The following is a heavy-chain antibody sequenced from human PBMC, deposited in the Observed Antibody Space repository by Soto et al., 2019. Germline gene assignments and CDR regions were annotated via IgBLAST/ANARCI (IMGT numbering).Heavy chain of an antibody. V-gene: IGHV4-59*01. CDR3: ARVNRQDAFDI. CDR2: IYYSGST. Sequence: LSLTCTVSGGSISSYYWSWIRQPPGKGLEWIGYIYYSGSTNYNPSLKSRVTISVDTSKNQFSLKLSSVTAADTAVHYCARVNRQDAFDIWGQGTMVTVSS. CDR1: GGSISSYY. J-gene: IGHJ3*02.